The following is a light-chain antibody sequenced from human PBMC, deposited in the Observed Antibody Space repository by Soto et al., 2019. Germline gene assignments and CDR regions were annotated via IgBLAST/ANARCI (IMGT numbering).Light chain of an antibody. CDR1: QSVGSN. Sequence: EIVMTQSPATLSVSPGERATLSCRASQSVGSNLAWYQQKPGQAPRLLIYGASTRATGIPARFSCSGSGTEFTLTSGSRQSEDFAVYYCQKSGTFGQGTKVEIK. CDR2: GAS. CDR3: QKSGT. V-gene: IGKV3-15*01. J-gene: IGKJ1*01.